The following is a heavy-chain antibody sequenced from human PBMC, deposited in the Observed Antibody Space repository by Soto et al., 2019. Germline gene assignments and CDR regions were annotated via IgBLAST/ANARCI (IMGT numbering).Heavy chain of an antibody. CDR1: GFSLSTSGVG. CDR2: IYWDDDK. V-gene: IGHV2-5*02. Sequence: QITLKESGPTLVKPTQTLTLTCTFSGFSLSTSGVGVGWIRQPPGKALEWLALIYWDDDKRYSPSLKSRLTITKDTSKNQVVLTRTNMDPVDTATYYCAHRPVKTAVAGTGHWFDPWGQGTLVTVSS. D-gene: IGHD6-19*01. CDR3: AHRPVKTAVAGTGHWFDP. J-gene: IGHJ5*02.